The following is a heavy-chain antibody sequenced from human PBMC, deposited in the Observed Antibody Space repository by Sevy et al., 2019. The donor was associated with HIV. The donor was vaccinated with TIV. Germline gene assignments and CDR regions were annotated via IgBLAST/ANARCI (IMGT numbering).Heavy chain of an antibody. CDR1: GFTLGDAW. Sequence: GGSLRLSCTASGFTLGDAWMSWVRQAPGKGLEWVGRIKSRTDCGPTDYAAPVKGRFTISRDESKNTLYLQMNSLKTEDTAVYYCTTDAHDFTNYPSPYYFDQWGQGTLVTVSS. V-gene: IGHV3-15*01. CDR3: TTDAHDFTNYPSPYYFDQ. CDR2: IKSRTDCGPT. D-gene: IGHD4-4*01. J-gene: IGHJ4*02.